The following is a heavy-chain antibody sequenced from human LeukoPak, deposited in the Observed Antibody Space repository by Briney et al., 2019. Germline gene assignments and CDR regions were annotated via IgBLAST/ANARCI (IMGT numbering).Heavy chain of an antibody. CDR3: AKDPRYSSGLFPSYLDY. D-gene: IGHD6-19*01. Sequence: GGSLRLSCAAPGFTFSSYGMHWVRQAPGKGLEWVAFIRYDGSNKYYADSVKGRFTISRDNSKNTLYLQMNSLRAEDTAVYYCAKDPRYSSGLFPSYLDYWGQGTLVTVSA. V-gene: IGHV3-30*02. CDR1: GFTFSSYG. CDR2: IRYDGSNK. J-gene: IGHJ4*02.